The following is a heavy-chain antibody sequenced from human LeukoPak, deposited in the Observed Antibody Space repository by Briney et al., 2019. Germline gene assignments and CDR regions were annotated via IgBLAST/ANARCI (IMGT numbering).Heavy chain of an antibody. Sequence: GGSLRLSCAASGFTFSSYAMSWVRQAPGKGLEWVSAISGSGGSTYYADSVKGRFTISRDNSKNTLYLQMNSLRAEDTAVYYCAKDYYDSSGPGGYFQHWGQGTLVTVSS. D-gene: IGHD3-22*01. CDR2: ISGSGGST. J-gene: IGHJ1*01. CDR3: AKDYYDSSGPGGYFQH. CDR1: GFTFSSYA. V-gene: IGHV3-23*01.